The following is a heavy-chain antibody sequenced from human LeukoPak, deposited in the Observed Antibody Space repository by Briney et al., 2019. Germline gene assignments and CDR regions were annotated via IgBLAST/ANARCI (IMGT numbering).Heavy chain of an antibody. D-gene: IGHD4-17*01. CDR3: ATAIIAGDYVFDY. V-gene: IGHV3-30*03. CDR2: ISYDGSNK. Sequence: GRSLRLSCAASGFTFSTYGMHWVRQAPGKGLEWVAVISYDGSNKYYADSVKGRFAISRDNSKNTLYLQMNSLRAEDTAVYFCATAIIAGDYVFDYWGQGTLVTVSS. CDR1: GFTFSTYG. J-gene: IGHJ4*02.